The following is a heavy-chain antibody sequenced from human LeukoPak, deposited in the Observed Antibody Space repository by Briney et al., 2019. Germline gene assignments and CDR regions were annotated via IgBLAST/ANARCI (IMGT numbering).Heavy chain of an antibody. Sequence: PSGTLSLTCAVSGGSISSSNWWSWVRQPPGKGLEWIGEIYHSGSTNYNPSLKSRVTISVDKSKNQFSLKLSSVTAADTAVYYCARRNYDILTGYSSVYFDYWGQGTLVTVSS. CDR1: GGSISSSNW. CDR3: ARRNYDILTGYSSVYFDY. D-gene: IGHD3-9*01. J-gene: IGHJ4*02. V-gene: IGHV4-4*02. CDR2: IYHSGST.